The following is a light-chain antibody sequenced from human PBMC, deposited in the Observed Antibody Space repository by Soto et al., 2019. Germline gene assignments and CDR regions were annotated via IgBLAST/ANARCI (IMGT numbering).Light chain of an antibody. CDR2: GAS. V-gene: IGKV3-15*01. CDR1: ESVSSN. J-gene: IGKJ1*01. Sequence: EIVMTQSPATLSVSPGERATLSCRATESVSSNLAWYQQKPGHAPRLLFYGASTRATDIPARFSGTGCGTEVNLTISSLQSEDFAVYYCQKHSKWPRTFGQGTKVEIK. CDR3: QKHSKWPRT.